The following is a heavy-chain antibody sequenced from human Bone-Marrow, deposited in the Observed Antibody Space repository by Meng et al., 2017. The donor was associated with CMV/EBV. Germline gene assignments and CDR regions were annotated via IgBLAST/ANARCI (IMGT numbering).Heavy chain of an antibody. CDR3: ASRSGVPAAIGLVYYYGMDV. D-gene: IGHD2-2*01. CDR1: GGTFSSYA. CDR2: IIPIFGTA. V-gene: IGHV1-69*05. Sequence: SVKVSCKASGGTFSSYAISWVRQAPGQGLEWMGGIIPIFGTANYAQKFQGRVTITTDESTSTAYMELSSLRSEDTAVYYCASRSGVPAAIGLVYYYGMDVWGQGNTVTV. J-gene: IGHJ6*02.